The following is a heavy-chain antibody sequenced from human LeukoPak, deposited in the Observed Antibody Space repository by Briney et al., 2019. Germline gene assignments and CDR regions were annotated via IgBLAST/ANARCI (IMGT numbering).Heavy chain of an antibody. CDR3: ARGGRKWDDYYYYYLDV. D-gene: IGHD1-26*01. CDR2: IGSAGDT. J-gene: IGHJ6*03. Sequence: TGGSLRLSCAASGFVFSTYDMLWVRQAPGKGLEWVSFIGSAGDTYYPGSVKGRFTISRENAKNSLFLQMNNLRAGDTAVYYCARGGRKWDDYYYYYLDVWGKGTTVTVSS. CDR1: GFVFSTYD. V-gene: IGHV3-13*01.